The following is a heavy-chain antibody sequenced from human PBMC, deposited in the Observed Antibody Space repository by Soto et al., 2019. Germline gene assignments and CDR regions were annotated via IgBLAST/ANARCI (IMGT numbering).Heavy chain of an antibody. D-gene: IGHD6-6*01. V-gene: IGHV3-53*01. CDR1: GFTVSSNY. CDR3: ARANSRSSSLGWFDP. J-gene: IGHJ5*02. Sequence: PGGSLRLSCAASGFTVSSNYMSWVRQAPGKGLEWVSVIYSGESKLYADSVKGRFTISRDNFKNTLYLQMNSLRAEDTAVYYCARANSRSSSLGWFDPWGQGALVTVSS. CDR2: IYSGESK.